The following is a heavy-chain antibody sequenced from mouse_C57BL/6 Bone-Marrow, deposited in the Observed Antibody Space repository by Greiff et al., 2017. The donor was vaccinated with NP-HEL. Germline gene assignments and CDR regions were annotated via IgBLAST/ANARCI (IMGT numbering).Heavy chain of an antibody. Sequence: VQLQQPGAELVKPGASVKMSCKASGYTFTSYWITWVKQRPGQGLEWIGDIYPGSGSTNYNEKFKSKATLTVDTSSSTAYMQLSSLTSEDSAVYYCARSLYDYDGRVDYWGQGTTLTVSS. D-gene: IGHD2-4*01. CDR2: IYPGSGST. CDR1: GYTFTSYW. J-gene: IGHJ2*01. CDR3: ARSLYDYDGRVDY. V-gene: IGHV1-55*01.